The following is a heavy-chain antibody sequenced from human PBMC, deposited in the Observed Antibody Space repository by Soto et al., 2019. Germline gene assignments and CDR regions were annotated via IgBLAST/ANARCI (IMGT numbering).Heavy chain of an antibody. CDR1: GFTFSSSW. CDR3: APWPYYYDSSGYYLGTQFDY. CDR2: ISGSGGST. D-gene: IGHD3-22*01. Sequence: LRLSCAASGFTFSSSWMSWVRQAPGKGLEWVSAISGSGGSTYYADSVKGRFTISRDNSKNTLYLQMNSLRAEDTAVYYCAPWPYYYDSSGYYLGTQFDYWGQGTLVTAPQ. J-gene: IGHJ4*02. V-gene: IGHV3-23*01.